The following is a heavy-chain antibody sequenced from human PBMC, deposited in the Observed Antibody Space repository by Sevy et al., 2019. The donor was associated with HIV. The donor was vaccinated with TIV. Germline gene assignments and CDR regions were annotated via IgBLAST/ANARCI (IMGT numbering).Heavy chain of an antibody. V-gene: IGHV1-69*13. J-gene: IGHJ5*02. D-gene: IGHD2-2*01. CDR1: GGTFSSYA. CDR3: ASRYCSSTSCPNWFDP. Sequence: ASVKVSCKASGGTFSSYAISWVRQAPGQGLEWMGGTIPIFGTANYAQKFQGRVTITADESTSTAYMELSSLRSEDTAVYYCASRYCSSTSCPNWFDPWGQGTLVTVSS. CDR2: TIPIFGTA.